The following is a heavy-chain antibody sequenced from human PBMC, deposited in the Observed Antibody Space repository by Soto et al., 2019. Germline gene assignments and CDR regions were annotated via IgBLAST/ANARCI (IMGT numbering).Heavy chain of an antibody. CDR2: ISSNGNT. J-gene: IGHJ4*02. D-gene: IGHD6-19*01. Sequence: SETLSLTCTVSDGSISGNFLTWIRQPAGKGLEWIGRISSNGNTDYNPSLKSRVTMSIDTSKNHFSLDLISVTASDTAIYYCAREVWVAGLLYYFDFWGQGTLVTVSS. V-gene: IGHV4-4*07. CDR1: DGSISGNF. CDR3: AREVWVAGLLYYFDF.